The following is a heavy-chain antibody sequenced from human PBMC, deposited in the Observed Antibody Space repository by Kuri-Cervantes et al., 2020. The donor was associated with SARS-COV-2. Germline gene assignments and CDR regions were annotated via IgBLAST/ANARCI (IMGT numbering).Heavy chain of an antibody. CDR2: ISGSGGST. J-gene: IGHJ6*02. Sequence: GESLKISCAASGFTFSSYAMSWVRQAPGKGLEWVSAISGSGGSTYYADSVKGRFTISRGNSKNTLYLQMNSLRAEDTAVYYCARDGGRGLWFDTPPVGYYYYYGMDVWGQGTPVTVSS. D-gene: IGHD3-10*01. CDR3: ARDGGRGLWFDTPPVGYYYYYGMDV. V-gene: IGHV3-23*01. CDR1: GFTFSSYA.